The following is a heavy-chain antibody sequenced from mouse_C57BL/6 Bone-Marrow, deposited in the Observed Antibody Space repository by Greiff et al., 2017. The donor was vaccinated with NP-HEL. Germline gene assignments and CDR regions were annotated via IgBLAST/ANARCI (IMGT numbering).Heavy chain of an antibody. CDR1: GFTFSDYY. CDR3: ARHYYYGTRYFDV. V-gene: IGHV5-12*01. Sequence: EVKLQESGGGLVQPGGSLKLSCAASGFTFSDYYMYWVRQTPEKRLEWVAYISNGGGSTYYPDTVKGRFTISRDNAKNTLYLQMSRLKSEDTAMYYCARHYYYGTRYFDVWGTGTTVTVSS. J-gene: IGHJ1*03. CDR2: ISNGGGST. D-gene: IGHD1-1*01.